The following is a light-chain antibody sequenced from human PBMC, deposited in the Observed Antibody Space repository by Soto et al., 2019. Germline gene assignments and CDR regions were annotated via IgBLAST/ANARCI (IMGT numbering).Light chain of an antibody. V-gene: IGLV3-21*04. CDR2: YDS. CDR1: NIGSKS. Sequence: SYELTQPPSVSVAPGKTARITCGGTNIGSKSAHCYQQKPGQAPVLVIYYDSDRPAGIPGRFSGSNSANTATLTISTVEAGDEADYYCQVWDSSSDHPVFGTGTQLTVL. CDR3: QVWDSSSDHPV. J-gene: IGLJ7*01.